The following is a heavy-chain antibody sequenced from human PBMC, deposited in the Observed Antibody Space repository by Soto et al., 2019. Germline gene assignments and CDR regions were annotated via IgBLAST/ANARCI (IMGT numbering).Heavy chain of an antibody. CDR2: IRRVAGSI. Sequence: GGSLRLSCAASGFTFSTFDMTWVRQAPGKGLEWVSLIRRVAGSIHYPDSVKGRFTISRDNAKNSLYLQMNSLRAEDTAVYYCARAAPYDSSGYYSDYFDYWGQGTLVTVSS. CDR3: ARAAPYDSSGYYSDYFDY. CDR1: GFTFSTFD. J-gene: IGHJ4*02. D-gene: IGHD3-22*01. V-gene: IGHV3-21*01.